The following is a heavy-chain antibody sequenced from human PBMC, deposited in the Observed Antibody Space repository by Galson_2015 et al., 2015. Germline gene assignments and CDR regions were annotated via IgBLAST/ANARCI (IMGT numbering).Heavy chain of an antibody. CDR1: GYTFTNYG. CDR3: ARDPGSGSLSVWDY. V-gene: IGHV1-18*01. Sequence: SVKVSCKASGYTFTNYGIAWVRQAPGQGPEWMGWFSAFNGNTNYAQKLQGRVTMTTDTSTSTAYMELRSLRSDDTAVYFCARDPGSGSLSVWDYWGQGTLVTVSS. D-gene: IGHD1-26*01. J-gene: IGHJ4*02. CDR2: FSAFNGNT.